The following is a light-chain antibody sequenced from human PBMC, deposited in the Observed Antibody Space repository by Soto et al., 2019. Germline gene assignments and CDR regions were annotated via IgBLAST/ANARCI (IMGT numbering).Light chain of an antibody. J-gene: IGLJ1*01. V-gene: IGLV1-40*01. Sequence: QSVLAQPASVSGAPGQRVTISCTGSSSNIGAGYDVHWYQQLSGIAPKLLIYRNNNRPSEVPDRFSGSKSDTSASLAITGLQSEDEADYYCQSYDSSLSGYVLGTGTKVTVL. CDR1: SSNIGAGYD. CDR3: QSYDSSLSGYV. CDR2: RNN.